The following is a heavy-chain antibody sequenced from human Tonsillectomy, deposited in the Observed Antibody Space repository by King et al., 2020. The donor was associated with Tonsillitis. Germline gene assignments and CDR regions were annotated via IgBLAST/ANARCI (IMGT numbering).Heavy chain of an antibody. D-gene: IGHD3-16*01. CDR2: ISGNGGYT. V-gene: IGHV3-23*04. J-gene: IGHJ4*02. Sequence: VQLVESGGSLVQPGGSLRLSCALSGFIFSNYALTWVRQIPGKGLEWVSTISGNGGYTYYADSVKGRFTISRDNSKNTLYLQMNSLRVDDTAIYFCAKTYGNWGQGTLVTVSS. CDR3: AKTYGN. CDR1: GFIFSNYA.